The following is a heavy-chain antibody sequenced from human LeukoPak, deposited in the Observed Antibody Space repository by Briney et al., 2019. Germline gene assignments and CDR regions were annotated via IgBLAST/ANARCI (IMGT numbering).Heavy chain of an antibody. D-gene: IGHD3-22*01. J-gene: IGHJ4*02. CDR1: GGTFSSYA. Sequence: GSSVRVSCKASGGTFSSYAISWVRQAPGQGLEWMGGIIPIFGTANYAQKFQGRVTITADESTSTAYMELSSLRSEDTAVYYCARGRLSYDSSGYYSTYYFDYWGQGTLVTVSS. CDR3: ARGRLSYDSSGYYSTYYFDY. V-gene: IGHV1-69*01. CDR2: IIPIFGTA.